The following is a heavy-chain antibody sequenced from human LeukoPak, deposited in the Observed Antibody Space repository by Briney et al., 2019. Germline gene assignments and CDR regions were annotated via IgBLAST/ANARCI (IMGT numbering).Heavy chain of an antibody. J-gene: IGHJ4*02. CDR2: INPNSGGT. Sequence: ASVKVSCKASGYIFTDYHLHWVRQAPGQGLEWMGWINPNSGGTNYAQKFQGRVTMTRDTSINTAYMELSGLSSDDTAVYYSARDIRPRVESFDYWGQGTLVAVSS. V-gene: IGHV1-2*02. CDR1: GYIFTDYH. CDR3: ARDIRPRVESFDY. D-gene: IGHD3-3*01.